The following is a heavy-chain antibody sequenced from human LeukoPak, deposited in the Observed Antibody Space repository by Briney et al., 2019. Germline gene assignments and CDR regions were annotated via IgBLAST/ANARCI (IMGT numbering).Heavy chain of an antibody. J-gene: IGHJ6*02. CDR2: IYYSGST. CDR3: ARVVVYYYYGMDV. V-gene: IGHV4-30-4*01. Sequence: SSATLSLTCTVSGGSISSGDYYWSWIRQPPGKGLEWIGYIYYSGSTYYNPSLKSRVTISVDTSKNQFSLKLSSVTAADTAVYYCARVVVYYYYGMDVWGQGTTVTVTS. CDR1: GGSISSGDYY.